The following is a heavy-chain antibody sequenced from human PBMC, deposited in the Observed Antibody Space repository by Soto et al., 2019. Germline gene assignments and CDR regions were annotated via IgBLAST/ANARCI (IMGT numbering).Heavy chain of an antibody. CDR3: AKDKDWSGVYGMDV. CDR2: INGGSTT. D-gene: IGHD3-3*01. CDR1: GLSFNDHP. J-gene: IGHJ6*02. V-gene: IGHV3-23*01. Sequence: GGSLRLSCEASGLSFNDHPMHWVRQAPGKGLEWVTAINGGSTTYYADSVEGRFTISRDNSKNTLYLQMNSLRAEDTAVYYCAKDKDWSGVYGMDVWGQGTAVTVSS.